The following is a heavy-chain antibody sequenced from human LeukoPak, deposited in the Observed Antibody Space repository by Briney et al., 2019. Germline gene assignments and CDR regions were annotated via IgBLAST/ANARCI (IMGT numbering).Heavy chain of an antibody. J-gene: IGHJ4*02. CDR3: ARHAWGGYERNFDY. V-gene: IGHV5-10-1*01. D-gene: IGHD5-12*01. Sequence: GESLKISCKGSGYSFTSYWISWVRQMPGKGLEWVGRIDPSDSYTNYSSSFQGHVTISADKSISTAYLQWSSLKASDTAMYYCARHAWGGYERNFDYWGQGTLVTVSS. CDR1: GYSFTSYW. CDR2: IDPSDSYT.